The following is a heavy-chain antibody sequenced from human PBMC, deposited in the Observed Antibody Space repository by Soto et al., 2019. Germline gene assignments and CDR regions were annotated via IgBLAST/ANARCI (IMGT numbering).Heavy chain of an antibody. Sequence: ETLSLTCTVSGGSISSGGYYWSWVRQAPGKGLEWVANIKQDGSEKYYVDSVKGRFTISRDNAKNSLYLQMNSLRAEDTAVYYCARGAEEMATCFDYWGQGALVTVSS. CDR1: GGSISSGGYY. D-gene: IGHD5-12*01. V-gene: IGHV3-7*01. CDR2: IKQDGSEK. J-gene: IGHJ4*02. CDR3: ARGAEEMATCFDY.